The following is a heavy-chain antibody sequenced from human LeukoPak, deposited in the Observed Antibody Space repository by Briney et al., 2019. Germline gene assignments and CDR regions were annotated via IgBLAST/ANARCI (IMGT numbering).Heavy chain of an antibody. CDR3: ARLSSSHLVDY. V-gene: IGHV4-31*03. D-gene: IGHD6-6*01. CDR1: GGSISSGGYY. Sequence: SETLSLTCTVSGGSISSGGYYWSWIRQHPGKGLEWIGYIYYTGSTYYNPSLMSRVTISVDTSKNQFSLKLSSVTAADTALYYCARLSSSHLVDYWGQGALVTVSS. J-gene: IGHJ4*02. CDR2: IYYTGST.